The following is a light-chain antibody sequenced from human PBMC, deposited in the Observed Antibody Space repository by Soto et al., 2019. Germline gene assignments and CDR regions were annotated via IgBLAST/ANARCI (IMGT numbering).Light chain of an antibody. J-gene: IGKJ1*01. V-gene: IGKV3-15*01. CDR2: GAS. Sequence: EIVMTQSPATLSVSPGDRATISCRASQSVSSNLDWYQQKPGKAPRLLIYGASTRDTGIPARFSGSGSGTEFTLTISSLQSEDFAVYYCQQYNNWPPWTFGQGTKVEIK. CDR3: QQYNNWPPWT. CDR1: QSVSSN.